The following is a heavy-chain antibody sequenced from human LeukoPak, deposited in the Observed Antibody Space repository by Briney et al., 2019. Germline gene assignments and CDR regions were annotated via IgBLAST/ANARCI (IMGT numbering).Heavy chain of an antibody. CDR3: ARRWAMVRGVIGNWFDP. Sequence: ASVTVSCKASGYTFTSYGISWVRQAPGQGLEWMGWISAYNGNTNYAQKLQGRVTMTTDTSTSTAYMELRSLRSDDTAVYYCARRWAMVRGVIGNWFDPWGQGTLVTVSS. J-gene: IGHJ5*02. V-gene: IGHV1-18*01. CDR2: ISAYNGNT. CDR1: GYTFTSYG. D-gene: IGHD3-10*01.